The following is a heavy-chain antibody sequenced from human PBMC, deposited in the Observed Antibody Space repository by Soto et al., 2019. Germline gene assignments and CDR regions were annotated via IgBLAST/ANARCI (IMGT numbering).Heavy chain of an antibody. D-gene: IGHD5-18*01. V-gene: IGHV3-23*01. J-gene: IGHJ4*02. CDR1: GVTFTSFA. CDR3: ARYIYGYVDY. CDR2: ISGSGGDT. Sequence: AVGSQRLSCTASGVTFTSFAVSWVRKAPGRGLEWVSAISGSGGDTNYADAVKGRFTISRDNSRNSLYLQVNSLRVEDTAVYYCARYIYGYVDYWGQGTLVTVSS.